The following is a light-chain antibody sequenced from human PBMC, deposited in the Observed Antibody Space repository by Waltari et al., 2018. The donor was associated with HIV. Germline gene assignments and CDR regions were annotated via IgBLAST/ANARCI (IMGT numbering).Light chain of an antibody. V-gene: IGLV1-51*02. Sequence: QSVLTQPPSVSAAPGQKVTISCSGTSSNIETNYVSCYQQLPGTAPKLLIHEKNNRSSGIPDRVPGAKSGTSATLGITGLQTGDEADYYCGTWDSSLSAGVFGGGTKVTV. CDR3: GTWDSSLSAGV. J-gene: IGLJ3*02. CDR2: EKN. CDR1: SSNIETNY.